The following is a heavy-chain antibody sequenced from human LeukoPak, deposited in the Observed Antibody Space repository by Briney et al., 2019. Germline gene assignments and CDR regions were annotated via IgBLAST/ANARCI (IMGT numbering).Heavy chain of an antibody. CDR3: AKRGAYDNRYFDY. V-gene: IGHV3-23*01. D-gene: IGHD3-22*01. CDR1: GFTFSSYA. J-gene: IGHJ4*02. CDR2: ITTSGDNT. Sequence: GGSLRLSCAASGFTFSSYAMSWVRQAPGKGLEWVSSITTSGDNTYYADSVKGRFTISGDNSKNTLCLQMNSLRAEDTAVYYCAKRGAYDNRYFDYWGQGTLVTVSS.